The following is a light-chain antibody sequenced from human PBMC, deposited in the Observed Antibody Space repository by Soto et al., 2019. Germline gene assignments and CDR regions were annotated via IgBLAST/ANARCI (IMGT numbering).Light chain of an antibody. Sequence: EIVLTQSPATLSLSPGERATLSCGASQSVSSSDLAWYQQKPGLAPRLLIYDASSRATGIPDRFSGSGSGTDFTLTISRLETEDFAVYYCQQYGSSPRFTFGPGTKVDIK. CDR3: QQYGSSPRFT. J-gene: IGKJ3*01. CDR2: DAS. V-gene: IGKV3D-20*01. CDR1: QSVSSSD.